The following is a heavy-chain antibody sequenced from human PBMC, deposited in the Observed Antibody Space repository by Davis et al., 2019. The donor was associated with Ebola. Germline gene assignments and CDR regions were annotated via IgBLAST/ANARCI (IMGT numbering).Heavy chain of an antibody. CDR1: GFTFSSCN. D-gene: IGHD3-22*01. CDR2: ISSTSSTI. J-gene: IGHJ4*02. CDR3: AKSHSSGYFSGFDY. Sequence: PGGSLRLSCAASGFTFSSCNMNWVRQAPGKGLEWVSYISSTSSTIYYAESVKGRFTISRDNAKNSLYLQMNSLRAEDTAMYYCAKSHSSGYFSGFDYWGQGTLVTVSS. V-gene: IGHV3-48*01.